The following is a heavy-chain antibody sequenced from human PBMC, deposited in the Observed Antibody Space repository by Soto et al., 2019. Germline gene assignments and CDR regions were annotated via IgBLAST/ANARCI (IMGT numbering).Heavy chain of an antibody. CDR2: IYHSGST. V-gene: IGHV4-30-2*01. D-gene: IGHD2-15*01. Sequence: QLQLQESGSGLVKPSQTLSLTCAVSGGSISSGGYSWSWIRQPPGKGLEWIGYIYHSGSTYYNPSLKSRVTISVDRSKNQFSLKLSSVTAADTAVYYCARAAKQWSPKALYFDYWGQGTLVTVSS. CDR3: ARAAKQWSPKALYFDY. J-gene: IGHJ4*02. CDR1: GGSISSGGYS.